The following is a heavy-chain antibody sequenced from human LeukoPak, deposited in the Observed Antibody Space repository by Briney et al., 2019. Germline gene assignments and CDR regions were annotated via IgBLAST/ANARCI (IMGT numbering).Heavy chain of an antibody. CDR3: ARAPGATVPRAPFDY. V-gene: IGHV1-2*02. D-gene: IGHD4-17*01. Sequence: GASVKVSCKASGYTFTGYYMHWVRQAPGQGLEWMGWINPNSGGTNYAQKFQGRVTMTRDTSISTAYMELSRLRSDDTAVYYCARAPGATVPRAPFDYWGQGTPVTVSS. CDR1: GYTFTGYY. CDR2: INPNSGGT. J-gene: IGHJ4*02.